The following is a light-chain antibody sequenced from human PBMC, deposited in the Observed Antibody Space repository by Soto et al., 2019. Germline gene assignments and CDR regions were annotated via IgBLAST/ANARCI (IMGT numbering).Light chain of an antibody. J-gene: IGKJ3*01. Sequence: EIVMTQSPATLSVSPGERATLSCRASQSISSNLAWYQQKPGQAPRLLIYGASTRATGIPATFSGSGSGTEFTLTISTLQSEDFAVYYCQQYNNWPFTFGAATKVDIK. V-gene: IGKV3-15*01. CDR3: QQYNNWPFT. CDR2: GAS. CDR1: QSISSN.